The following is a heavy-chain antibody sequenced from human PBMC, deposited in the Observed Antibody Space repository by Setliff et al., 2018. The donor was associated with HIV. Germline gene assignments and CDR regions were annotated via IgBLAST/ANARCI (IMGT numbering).Heavy chain of an antibody. J-gene: IGHJ3*01. Sequence: PSETLSLTCSVSGGSLSPYYWTWIRQPAGKGLEWLGRIYPTGSTIHNPSLRSRVTMSVDTSKNQFSLNLSSVTAADTAMYYCARVFPPIRGAPFGTPPGAFDVWGQGTMGTVS. CDR3: ARVFPPIRGAPFGTPPGAFDV. V-gene: IGHV4-4*07. CDR1: GGSLSPYY. D-gene: IGHD2-15*01. CDR2: IYPTGST.